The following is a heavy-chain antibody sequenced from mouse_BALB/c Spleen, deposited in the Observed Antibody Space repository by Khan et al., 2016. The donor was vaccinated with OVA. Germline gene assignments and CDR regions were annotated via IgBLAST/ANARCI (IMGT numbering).Heavy chain of an antibody. V-gene: IGHV3-2*02. J-gene: IGHJ4*01. Sequence: DVQLQESGPGLVKPSQSLSLTCTVTGYSITSNYAWSWIRQFPGTTLEWMGYIRSSGNTNYNPSLKSRISVTRDTSEKQFFLQLNSVTTEDTATYYCARQNYYGYALDYWGQGTSVTVSS. CDR1: GYSITSNYA. CDR2: IRSSGNT. D-gene: IGHD1-1*01. CDR3: ARQNYYGYALDY.